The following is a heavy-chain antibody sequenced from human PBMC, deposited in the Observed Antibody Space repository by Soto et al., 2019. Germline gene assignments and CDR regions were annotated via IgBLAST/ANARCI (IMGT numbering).Heavy chain of an antibody. V-gene: IGHV4-61*01. CDR3: ARSIEGYYYDSSAYAAGLDH. Sequence: SETLSLTCTVSGGSVSSGSYYWSWVRQPPGKGLEWIGYIYYSGSTKYKSSLKRRVTISVDTSKNQFFLKLTSVTAADTAVYYCARSIEGYYYDSSAYAAGLDHWGQGTLVTVSS. D-gene: IGHD3-22*01. CDR1: GGSVSSGSYY. J-gene: IGHJ4*02. CDR2: IYYSGST.